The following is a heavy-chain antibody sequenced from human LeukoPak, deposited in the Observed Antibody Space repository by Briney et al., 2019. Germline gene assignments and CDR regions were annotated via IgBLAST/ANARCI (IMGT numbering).Heavy chain of an antibody. V-gene: IGHV3-74*01. CDR3: AKDHYWSIDY. Sequence: GGSLRLSCAASGFTFSDYYMSWIRQAPGQGLVWVSRIKGDGISTNYADSVKGRFTISRDIAKNTLYPQMNSLRAEDTGVYYCAKDHYWSIDYWGRGTLVTVSS. D-gene: IGHD3-3*01. CDR1: GFTFSDYY. J-gene: IGHJ4*02. CDR2: IKGDGIST.